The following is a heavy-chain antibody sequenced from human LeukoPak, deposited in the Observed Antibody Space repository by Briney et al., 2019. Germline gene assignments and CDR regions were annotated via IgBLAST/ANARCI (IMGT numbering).Heavy chain of an antibody. CDR3: AVGATHYYMDV. D-gene: IGHD3-16*01. CDR1: GGSIRGYY. J-gene: IGHJ6*03. CDR2: IYYSGST. V-gene: IGHV4-59*08. Sequence: SETLSLTCTVSGGSIRGYYWSWVRQPPGKGLEWIAYIYYSGSTNYNPSLKSRVTISLDTSKNQFSLKLSSVTAADTAVYYCAVGATHYYMDVWGKGTTVTVSS.